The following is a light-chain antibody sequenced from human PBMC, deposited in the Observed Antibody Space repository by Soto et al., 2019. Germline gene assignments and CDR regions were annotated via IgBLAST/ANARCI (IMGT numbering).Light chain of an antibody. J-gene: IGKJ1*01. V-gene: IGKV3-11*01. CDR3: QQRSSWPGT. Sequence: ETVLTQSPGTLSLSPGERATLSCRASQSVGGSLAWYQQRPGQAPRLLVYHTSNRATGIPARFSGSGSGTDFTLTITSLEPEDFAVYYCQQRSSWPGTFGQGTKVDI. CDR1: QSVGGS. CDR2: HTS.